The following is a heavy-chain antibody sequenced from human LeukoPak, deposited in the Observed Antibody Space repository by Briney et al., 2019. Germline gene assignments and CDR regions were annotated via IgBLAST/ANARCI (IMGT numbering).Heavy chain of an antibody. D-gene: IGHD3-9*01. CDR3: ARGDYDILTGHGGFKYYGMDV. V-gene: IGHV3-13*05. Sequence: PGGSLRLSCAASGFIFSSYDMHWVRQATGKGLEWVSAIGTAGDPYYPGSVKGRFTISRENAKNSLYLQMNSLRAGDTAVYYCARGDYDILTGHGGFKYYGMDVWGKGTTVTVSS. CDR1: GFIFSSYD. CDR2: IGTAGDP. J-gene: IGHJ6*04.